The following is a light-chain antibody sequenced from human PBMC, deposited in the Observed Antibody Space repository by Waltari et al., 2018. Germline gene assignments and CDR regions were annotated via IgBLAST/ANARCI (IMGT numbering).Light chain of an antibody. CDR3: CSYAGSRTYV. CDR2: DVT. CDR1: GSDIGAYNY. Sequence: QSALTQPLSVSGSPGQSVTIPCTGTGSDIGAYNYASWYQQHPDKAPKLNIHDVTQRPSGVPDRFSGSKSGNTASLTISGLRAEDEADYYCCSYAGSRTYVFGTGTKVTVL. V-gene: IGLV2-11*01. J-gene: IGLJ1*01.